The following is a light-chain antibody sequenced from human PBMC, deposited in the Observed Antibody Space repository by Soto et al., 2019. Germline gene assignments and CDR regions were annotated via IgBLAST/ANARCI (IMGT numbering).Light chain of an antibody. V-gene: IGKV1-8*01. CDR3: QQADTFPIT. CDR1: QGISRS. CDR2: GAS. J-gene: IGKJ5*01. Sequence: AIRMTQSPSSFSASTGDRVTITCQASQGISRSLAWYQQKPGKAPKLLIYGASSLQSGVPSRFSGSGFGTDFTLSISSLQPEDFAVYYCQQADTFPITFGQGTRLEIK.